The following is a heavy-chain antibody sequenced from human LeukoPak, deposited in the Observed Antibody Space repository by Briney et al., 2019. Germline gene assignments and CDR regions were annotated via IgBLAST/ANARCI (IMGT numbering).Heavy chain of an antibody. CDR1: GYTFTSYD. D-gene: IGHD4-11*01. CDR2: MNPNSGNT. V-gene: IGHV1-8*01. Sequence: ASVKVSCKASGYTFTSYDINWVRQATGQGLEWMGWMNPNSGNTGYAQKFQGRVTMTRNTSISTAYMELSSLRSEDTAVYYYARGGGVTTLGTLYYYYYMDVWGKGTTATVSS. CDR3: ARGGGVTTLGTLYYYYYMDV. J-gene: IGHJ6*03.